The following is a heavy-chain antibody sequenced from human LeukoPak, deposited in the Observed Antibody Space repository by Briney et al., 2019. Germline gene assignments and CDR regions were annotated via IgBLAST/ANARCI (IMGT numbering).Heavy chain of an antibody. CDR2: ISSTSGYI. Sequence: PGGSLRLSCAASGFTFSSYNMHWVRQAPGKGLEWVSSISSTSGYIHYADSMKGRFTISRDNAENFLFLQSNIMGAEDAAVYCCARERYSGYDHALDIWGQGTMVTVSS. J-gene: IGHJ3*02. CDR3: ARERYSGYDHALDI. V-gene: IGHV3-21*01. CDR1: GFTFSSYN. D-gene: IGHD5-12*01.